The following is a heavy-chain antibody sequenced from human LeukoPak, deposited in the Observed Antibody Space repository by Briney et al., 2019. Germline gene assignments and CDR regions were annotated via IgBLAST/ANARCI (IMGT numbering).Heavy chain of an antibody. CDR1: GFTFSSYS. CDR2: VSSSSSYI. Sequence: GGSLRLSCAASGFTFSSYSMNWVRQAPGKGLEWVSSVSSSSSYIYYADSVKGRFTISRDNSKNTLYLQMNSLRAEDTAVYYCAKDPTRFDYDFWSGYLGYYFDYWGQGTLVTVSS. D-gene: IGHD3-3*01. CDR3: AKDPTRFDYDFWSGYLGYYFDY. J-gene: IGHJ4*02. V-gene: IGHV3-21*01.